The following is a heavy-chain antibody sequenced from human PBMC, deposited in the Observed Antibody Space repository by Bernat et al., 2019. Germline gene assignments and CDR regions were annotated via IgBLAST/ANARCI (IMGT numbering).Heavy chain of an antibody. Sequence: EVQLVESGGGLVQPGGSLRLSCAASGLTFSSDWMSWVRQAPVNGLEWVANIKGGGSEKYYVDYVEGRFTISRDDAKSSLYLQMNSLRAEDTAVYHCARSRGRMWSTFDYWGQGTLVTVSS. CDR1: GLTFSSDW. J-gene: IGHJ4*02. V-gene: IGHV3-7*03. CDR3: ARSRGRMWSTFDY. D-gene: IGHD2-21*01. CDR2: IKGGGSEK.